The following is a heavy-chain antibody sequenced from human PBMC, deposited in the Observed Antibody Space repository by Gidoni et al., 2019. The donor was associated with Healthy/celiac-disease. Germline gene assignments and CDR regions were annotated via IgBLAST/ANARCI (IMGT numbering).Heavy chain of an antibody. V-gene: IGHV4-31*03. Sequence: QVQLQESGPGLVKPSQTLSLTCTVSGGSISSGDYYWSWIRQHPGKGLEWIGYIYYSGSTYYNPSLKSRVTISVDTSKNQFSLKLSSVTAADTAVYYCARGLDYYDSSYYFDYWGQGTLVTVSS. CDR1: GGSISSGDYY. CDR2: IYYSGST. D-gene: IGHD3-22*01. J-gene: IGHJ4*02. CDR3: ARGLDYYDSSYYFDY.